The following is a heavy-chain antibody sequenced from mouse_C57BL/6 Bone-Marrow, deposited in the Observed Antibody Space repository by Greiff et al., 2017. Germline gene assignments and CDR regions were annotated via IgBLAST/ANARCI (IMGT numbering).Heavy chain of an antibody. CDR1: GYTFTDYE. D-gene: IGHD1-1*01. Sequence: QVQLQQSGAELVRPGASVTLSCKASGYTFTDYEMHWVKQTPVHGLEWIGAIDPETGGTAYNQKFKGKAILTADKSSSTAYMELRSLTSEDSAVYYCTRVDYYGSSLYYFDYGGQGTTLTVSS. CDR2: IDPETGGT. J-gene: IGHJ2*01. CDR3: TRVDYYGSSLYYFDY. V-gene: IGHV1-15*01.